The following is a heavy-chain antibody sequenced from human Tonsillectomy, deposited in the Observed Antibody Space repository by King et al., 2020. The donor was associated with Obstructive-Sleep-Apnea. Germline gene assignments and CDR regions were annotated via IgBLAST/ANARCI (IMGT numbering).Heavy chain of an antibody. CDR2: IKQDGSEK. Sequence: VQLVESGGGLVQPGGSLRLSCAASGFTLSSYWMTWIRQAPGKRLEWVANIKQDGSEKYFVDSVKGRFTISRDNAKNSVFLQMNYLRAEDTSIYYCTRGGVDGDFIRHWGQGTLVTVSS. CDR1: GFTLSSYW. V-gene: IGHV3-7*03. CDR3: TRGGVDGDFIRH. D-gene: IGHD4-17*01. J-gene: IGHJ4*02.